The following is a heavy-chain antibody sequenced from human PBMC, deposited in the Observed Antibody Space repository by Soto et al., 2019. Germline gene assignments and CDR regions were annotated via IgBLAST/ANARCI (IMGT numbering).Heavy chain of an antibody. V-gene: IGHV4-39*01. J-gene: IGHJ4*02. D-gene: IGHD1-1*01. CDR3: ATIPIVGTKPYYFNS. CDR1: GGSFDITSSY. CDR2: IYYSGST. Sequence: LQLQESGPGLVKPSETLSLTCTVSGGSFDITSSYWAWVRQPPGKGLEWIAYIYYSGSTYYNPSLKSRITISVDTSTNQLSLRLSSVTAADTAFYYCATIPIVGTKPYYFNSWGQGTLGTGSS.